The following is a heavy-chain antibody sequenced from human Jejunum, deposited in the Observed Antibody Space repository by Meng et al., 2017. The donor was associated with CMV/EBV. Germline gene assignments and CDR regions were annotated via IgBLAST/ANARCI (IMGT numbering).Heavy chain of an antibody. CDR2: IYSGGTT. J-gene: IGHJ4*02. CDR3: ARARGYTTSGSFDC. V-gene: IGHV3-53*01. Sequence: EGQVGESGGDLIQAGGSLRLSCAASGFTVNSYYMSWVRQAPGKGLEWVSIIYSGGTTYYADSVKGRFTISRDISKNTLYLQMTSLRADDTAVYYCARARGYTTSGSFDCWGQGTLVTVSS. D-gene: IGHD5-12*01. CDR1: GFTVNSYY.